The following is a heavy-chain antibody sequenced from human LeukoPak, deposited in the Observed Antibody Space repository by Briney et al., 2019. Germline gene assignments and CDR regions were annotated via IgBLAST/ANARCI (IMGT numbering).Heavy chain of an antibody. V-gene: IGHV3-48*04. D-gene: IGHD6-19*01. J-gene: IGHJ4*02. CDR1: GFTFSSYN. CDR3: ARDEAGTVDY. Sequence: PGGSLRLSCAASGFTFSSYNMHWVRQAPGKGLEWVSYISSRSSTIYYADSVKGRFTISRDNAKNTLYLQMNSLRAEDTAVYYCARDEAGTVDYWGQGTLVTVSS. CDR2: ISSRSSTI.